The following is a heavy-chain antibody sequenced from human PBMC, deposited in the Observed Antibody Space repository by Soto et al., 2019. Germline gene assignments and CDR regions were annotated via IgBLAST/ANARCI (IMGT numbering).Heavy chain of an antibody. Sequence: VQLVQSGAEVKKPGASVKVSCKASGDTFTGDEITWVRQATGQGLEWMGWMNLNGGNTGYAQTFQGRVSMTGNPSISTAYMELSSLRSEDTAVYYCARVPRGSRYFYYLDVWGKGTTVIVSS. J-gene: IGHJ6*03. CDR1: GDTFTGDE. CDR3: ARVPRGSRYFYYLDV. V-gene: IGHV1-8*01. CDR2: MNLNGGNT. D-gene: IGHD3-16*01.